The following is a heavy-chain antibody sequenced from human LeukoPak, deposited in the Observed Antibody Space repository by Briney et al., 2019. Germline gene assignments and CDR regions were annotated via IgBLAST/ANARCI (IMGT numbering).Heavy chain of an antibody. Sequence: PSETLSLTCTVSGGSISSYYWSWIRQPPGKGLEWIGYIYYSGSTNYNPSLKSRVTISVDTSKNQFSLKLSSVTAADTAVYYCATSNWGSWFDPWGQGTLVTVSS. CDR3: ATSNWGSWFDP. J-gene: IGHJ5*02. D-gene: IGHD7-27*01. CDR2: IYYSGST. V-gene: IGHV4-59*01. CDR1: GGSISSYY.